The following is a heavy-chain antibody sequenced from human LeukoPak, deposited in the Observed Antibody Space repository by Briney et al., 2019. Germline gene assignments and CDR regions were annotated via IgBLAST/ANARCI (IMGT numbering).Heavy chain of an antibody. CDR2: IYYSGST. Sequence: TSETLSLTCTVSGGSISSYYWSWIRQPPGKGLEWIGYIYYSGSTNYNPSLKSRVTISVDTSKNQFSLKLSSVTAADTAVYYCASCSGGSCYRYDAFDIWGQGTMVTVSS. V-gene: IGHV4-59*01. J-gene: IGHJ3*02. CDR1: GGSISSYY. CDR3: ASCSGGSCYRYDAFDI. D-gene: IGHD2-15*01.